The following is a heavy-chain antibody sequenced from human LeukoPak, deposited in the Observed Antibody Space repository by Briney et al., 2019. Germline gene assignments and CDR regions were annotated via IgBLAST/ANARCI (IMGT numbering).Heavy chain of an antibody. V-gene: IGHV1-69*04. CDR3: ARGGYCSSTSCYAFDI. J-gene: IGHJ3*02. Sequence: ASVKVSCKASGGTFSSYAISWVRQAPGQGLEWMGRIIPILGIANYAQKFQGRVTITADKSTSTAYMELSSLRSEDTAAYYCARGGYCSSTSCYAFDIWGQGTMVTVSS. D-gene: IGHD2-2*01. CDR2: IIPILGIA. CDR1: GGTFSSYA.